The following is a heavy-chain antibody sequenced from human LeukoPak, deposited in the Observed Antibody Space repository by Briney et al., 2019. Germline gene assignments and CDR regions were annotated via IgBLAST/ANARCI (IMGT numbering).Heavy chain of an antibody. Sequence: ASVKVSCKASGYTFTSYDINWVRQATGQGLEWMGWMNPNCGNTGYAQKFQGRVTITRNTSISTAYMELSSLRSEDTAVYYCARGGGSSYYMDVWGKGTTVTVSS. V-gene: IGHV1-8*03. CDR3: ARGGGSSYYMDV. J-gene: IGHJ6*03. D-gene: IGHD6-6*01. CDR2: MNPNCGNT. CDR1: GYTFTSYD.